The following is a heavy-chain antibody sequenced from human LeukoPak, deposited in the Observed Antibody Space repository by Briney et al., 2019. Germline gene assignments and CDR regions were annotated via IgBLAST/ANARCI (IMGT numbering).Heavy chain of an antibody. Sequence: ASVKVSCKASGGTFSSYAISWVRQAPGQGLEWMGGIIPIFGTANYAQKFQGRVTITADESTSTAYMELCSLRSEDTAVYYCARRLQLPSWVFDYWGQGTLVTVSS. CDR3: ARRLQLPSWVFDY. CDR2: IIPIFGTA. V-gene: IGHV1-69*13. D-gene: IGHD2-2*01. CDR1: GGTFSSYA. J-gene: IGHJ4*02.